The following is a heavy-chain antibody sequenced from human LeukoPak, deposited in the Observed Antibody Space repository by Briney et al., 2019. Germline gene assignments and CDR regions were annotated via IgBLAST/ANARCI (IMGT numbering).Heavy chain of an antibody. V-gene: IGHV5-51*01. J-gene: IGHJ6*02. D-gene: IGHD3-9*01. CDR3: ARADILTGYYRRSYYYGMDV. CDR1: GYSFTSYW. CDR2: IYPGDSDT. Sequence: PGESLKISCKGSGYSFTSYWIGWVRQMPGKGLEWMGIIYPGDSDTRYSPSFQGQVTISADKSISTAYLQWSSLKASDTAMYYCARADILTGYYRRSYYYGMDVWGQGTTVTVSS.